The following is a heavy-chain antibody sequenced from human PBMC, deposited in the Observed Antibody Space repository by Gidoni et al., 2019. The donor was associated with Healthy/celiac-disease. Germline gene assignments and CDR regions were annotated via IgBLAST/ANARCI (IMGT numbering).Heavy chain of an antibody. CDR3: ARDRAPRGLQSFDY. J-gene: IGHJ4*02. V-gene: IGHV1-69*01. Sequence: QVQLVQSGAEVKKPGSSVKVSCKASGGTFRSYAISWVRQAPGQGLEWMGGIIPILGTANYAQKFQGRVTITADESTSTAYMELSSLRSEDTAVYYCARDRAPRGLQSFDYWGQGTLVTVSS. D-gene: IGHD5-18*01. CDR1: GGTFRSYA. CDR2: IIPILGTA.